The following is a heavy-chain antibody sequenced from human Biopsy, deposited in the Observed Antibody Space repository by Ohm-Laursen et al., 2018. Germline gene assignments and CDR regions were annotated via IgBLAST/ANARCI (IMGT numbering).Heavy chain of an antibody. Sequence: SETLSLTCTVSGDSINNYYWSWIRQPAGKGLEWIGRIYTSGSPNYNLSLESRVTMSVDTSKNQFSLNLRSVTAADTAAYYCARGTGRYYVYGAFDIWGQGTVVTVPS. V-gene: IGHV4-4*07. D-gene: IGHD1-26*01. CDR1: GDSINNYY. J-gene: IGHJ3*02. CDR3: ARGTGRYYVYGAFDI. CDR2: IYTSGSP.